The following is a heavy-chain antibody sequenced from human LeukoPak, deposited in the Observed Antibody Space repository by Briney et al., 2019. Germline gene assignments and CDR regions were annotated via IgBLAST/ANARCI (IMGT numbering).Heavy chain of an antibody. J-gene: IGHJ6*03. Sequence: SQTLSLTCTVSGGSISSGDHYWSWIRQPPGKGLEWIGYIYYSGSTYYNPSLKSRVTISVDTSKNQFSLKLSSVTAADAAVYYCARSNYDFWSGYYYYMDVWGKGTTVTVSS. CDR1: GGSISSGDHY. V-gene: IGHV4-30-4*08. D-gene: IGHD3-3*01. CDR2: IYYSGST. CDR3: ARSNYDFWSGYYYYMDV.